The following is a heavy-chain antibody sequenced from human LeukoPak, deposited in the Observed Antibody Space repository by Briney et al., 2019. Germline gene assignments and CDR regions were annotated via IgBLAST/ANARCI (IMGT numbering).Heavy chain of an antibody. CDR2: ISSSSSYI. Sequence: GGSLRLSCAASGFTFSSYSMNWVRQAPGKGLEWVSSISSSSSYIYYADSVKGRFTTSRDNAKNSLYLQMNSLRAEDTAVYYCARGRRSYEFDYWGQGTLVTVSS. V-gene: IGHV3-21*01. J-gene: IGHJ4*02. CDR1: GFTFSSYS. D-gene: IGHD1-26*01. CDR3: ARGRRSYEFDY.